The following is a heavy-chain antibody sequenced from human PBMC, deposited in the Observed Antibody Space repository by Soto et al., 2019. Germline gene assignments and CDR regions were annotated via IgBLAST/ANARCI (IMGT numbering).Heavy chain of an antibody. J-gene: IGHJ4*02. V-gene: IGHV1-69*01. CDR1: GGTFSSYA. CDR2: IIPIFGTA. CDR3: ARGGSSSSFWGEGNYFDY. Sequence: QVQLVQSGAEVKKPGSSVKVSCKASGGTFSSYAITWVRQAPGQGLEWMGGIIPIFGTANYAQKLQGRVTITADESTSTAYMERSSLRSEDRAVYYCARGGSSSSFWGEGNYFDYWSQGTLVTVCS. D-gene: IGHD6-6*01.